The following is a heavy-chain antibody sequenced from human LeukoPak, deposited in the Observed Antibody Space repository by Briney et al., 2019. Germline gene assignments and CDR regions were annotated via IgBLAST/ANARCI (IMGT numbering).Heavy chain of an antibody. CDR1: GFTFGNSW. J-gene: IGHJ4*02. CDR2: ISGSGGST. Sequence: GGSLRLSCAASGFTFGNSWVHWVRQAPGKGLEWVSAISGSGGSTYYADSVKGRFTISRDNSKNTLYLQMNSLRAEDTAVYYCAKVTAGAYYFDYWGQGTLVTVSS. V-gene: IGHV3-23*01. CDR3: AKVTAGAYYFDY. D-gene: IGHD1-14*01.